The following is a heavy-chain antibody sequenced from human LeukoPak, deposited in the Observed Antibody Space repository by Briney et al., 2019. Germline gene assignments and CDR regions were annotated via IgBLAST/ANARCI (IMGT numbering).Heavy chain of an antibody. J-gene: IGHJ6*03. CDR2: MSPNSGNT. V-gene: IGHV1-8*03. D-gene: IGHD2-2*01. CDR3: ARIVTGYCSRTRCSNRPGYYYYMDV. Sequence: GASVKVSCKASGYTFTSYDLNWVRQAPGQGLEWMGWMSPNSGNTGYAQKFQGRVTITRNTSISTAYMELSSLRSEDTAVYYCARIVTGYCSRTRCSNRPGYYYYMDVWGKGTTVTVSS. CDR1: GYTFTSYD.